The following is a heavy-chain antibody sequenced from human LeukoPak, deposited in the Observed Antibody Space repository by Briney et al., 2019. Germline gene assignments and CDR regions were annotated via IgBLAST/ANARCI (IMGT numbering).Heavy chain of an antibody. V-gene: IGHV3-11*01. CDR3: ARDLFQAWLDY. CDR2: ISSSGSTI. CDR1: GFTFSDYY. Sequence: GGSLRLSCAASGFTFSDYYMSWIRQAPGKGLEWVSYISSSGSTIYYADSVKGRFTISRDNAKNSLYLQMDSLRAEDTAVYYCARDLFQAWLDYWGQGTLVTVSS. J-gene: IGHJ4*02.